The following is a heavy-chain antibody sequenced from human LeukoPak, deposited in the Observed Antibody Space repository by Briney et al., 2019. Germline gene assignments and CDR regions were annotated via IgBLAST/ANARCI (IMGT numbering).Heavy chain of an antibody. D-gene: IGHD5-24*01. V-gene: IGHV3-30*03. Sequence: SGGSLRLSCAASGFTFSSYGMHWVRQAPGKGLEWVAVISYDGSNKYYADSVKGRFTISRDNSKNTLYLQMNSLRAEDTAVYYCARDGRDGYNPSFDYWGQGTLVTVSS. J-gene: IGHJ4*02. CDR1: GFTFSSYG. CDR3: ARDGRDGYNPSFDY. CDR2: ISYDGSNK.